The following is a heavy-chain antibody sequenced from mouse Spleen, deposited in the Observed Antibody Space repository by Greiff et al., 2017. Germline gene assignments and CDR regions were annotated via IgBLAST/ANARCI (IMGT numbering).Heavy chain of an antibody. J-gene: IGHJ3*01. Sequence: LVESGAELARPGASVKLSCKASGYTFTSYGISWVKQRTGQGLEWIGEIYPRSGNTYYNEKFKGKATLTADKSSSTAYMELRSLTSEDSAVYFCAREGGPRFAYWGQGTLVTVSA. V-gene: IGHV1-81*01. CDR2: IYPRSGNT. CDR3: AREGGPRFAY. CDR1: GYTFTSYG.